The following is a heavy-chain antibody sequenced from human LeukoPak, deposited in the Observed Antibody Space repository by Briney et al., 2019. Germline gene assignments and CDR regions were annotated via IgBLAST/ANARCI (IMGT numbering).Heavy chain of an antibody. V-gene: IGHV3-30*04. CDR1: RFSFSSYA. CDR3: ASSRGSYLPGIY. CDR2: ISYDGSNK. D-gene: IGHD1-26*01. Sequence: GGSLRLSCAASRFSFSSYAMHWVRQAPGKGLEWVAVISYDGSNKYYADSVKGRFTISRDNSKNTLYLQMNSLRAEDTAVYYCASSRGSYLPGIYWGQGTLVTVSS. J-gene: IGHJ4*02.